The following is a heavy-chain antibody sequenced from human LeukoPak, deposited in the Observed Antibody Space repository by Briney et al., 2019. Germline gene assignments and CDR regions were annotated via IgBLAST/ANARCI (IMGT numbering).Heavy chain of an antibody. Sequence: ASVKVSCKVSGYTLTELSMHWVRQAPGKGLEWMGGFDPEDGETICAQKFQGRVTMTEDTSTDTAYMELSSLRSEDTAVYYCATLLRDFWSGSQNWFDPWGQGTLVTVSS. D-gene: IGHD3-3*01. J-gene: IGHJ5*02. V-gene: IGHV1-24*01. CDR3: ATLLRDFWSGSQNWFDP. CDR2: FDPEDGET. CDR1: GYTLTELS.